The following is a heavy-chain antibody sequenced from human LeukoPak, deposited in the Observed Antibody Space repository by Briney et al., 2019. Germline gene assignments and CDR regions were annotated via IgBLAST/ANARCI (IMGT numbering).Heavy chain of an antibody. J-gene: IGHJ6*02. D-gene: IGHD3-16*01. CDR1: GFTFSDSW. CDR2: MNQDGSDK. V-gene: IGHV3-7*01. Sequence: GRSLRLSCAASGFTFSDSWMSWVRQAPGKGLEWVANMNQDGSDKDYVDSVKGRFTISRDNARNSLYLQMGSLRAEDTAVYYCATYTHWVAGDVWGQGTTVTVSS. CDR3: ATYTHWVAGDV.